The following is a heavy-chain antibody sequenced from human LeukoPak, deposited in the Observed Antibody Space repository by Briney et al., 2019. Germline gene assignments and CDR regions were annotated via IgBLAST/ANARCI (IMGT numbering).Heavy chain of an antibody. CDR3: ARVETLPGCTYGSYMDV. CDR1: GYSISSDYH. V-gene: IGHV4-38-2*02. J-gene: IGHJ6*03. CDR2: IYHSGST. D-gene: IGHD5-18*01. Sequence: PWETLSLTCSVSGYSISSDYHWGWIRQPPGKGLEWIGSIYHSGSTYYNPSLKSRVTISVDTSKNQFSLKLSSVTAADTAVYYCARVETLPGCTYGSYMDVWGKGTKVTVAS.